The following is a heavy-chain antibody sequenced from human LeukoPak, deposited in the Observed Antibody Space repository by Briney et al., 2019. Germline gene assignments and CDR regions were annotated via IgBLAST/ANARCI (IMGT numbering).Heavy chain of an antibody. CDR1: GFTVSSNY. J-gene: IGHJ4*02. CDR3: AREIIYGSGSYDY. Sequence: GGSLRLSCAASGFTVSSNYMSWVRQAPGKGLEWVSVIYSGGSTYYADSVKGRFTISRDNSKNTLYLQMNSRRAEDTAVYYCAREIIYGSGSYDYWGQGTLVTVSS. CDR2: IYSGGST. V-gene: IGHV3-53*01. D-gene: IGHD3-10*01.